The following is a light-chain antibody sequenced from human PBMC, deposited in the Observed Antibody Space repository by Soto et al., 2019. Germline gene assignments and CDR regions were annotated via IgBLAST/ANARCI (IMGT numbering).Light chain of an antibody. Sequence: ERVMTQSPATLSVSPGERATLSCRASQSVSSNLAWYQQKPGQAPRLLIYGASTRATGIPARFSGSGSGTDFTLTISSLQSEDFAVYYCQHYNYWPPKTFGQGTKVDIK. CDR3: QHYNYWPPKT. J-gene: IGKJ1*01. CDR2: GAS. V-gene: IGKV3-15*01. CDR1: QSVSSN.